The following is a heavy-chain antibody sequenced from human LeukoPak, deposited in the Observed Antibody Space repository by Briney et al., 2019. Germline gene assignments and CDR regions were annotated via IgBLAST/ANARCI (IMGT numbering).Heavy chain of an antibody. CDR1: GFTFSSYS. CDR2: ISSSSGYI. CDR3: ARDRYGSVAWFDP. D-gene: IGHD3-10*01. Sequence: GGSLRLSCAASGFTFSSYSMNWVRQAPGKGLEWVSSISSSSGYIYYADSVKGRFTISRDNAKNSLYLQMNSLRAEDTAVYYCARDRYGSVAWFDPWGQGTLVTVSS. J-gene: IGHJ5*02. V-gene: IGHV3-21*01.